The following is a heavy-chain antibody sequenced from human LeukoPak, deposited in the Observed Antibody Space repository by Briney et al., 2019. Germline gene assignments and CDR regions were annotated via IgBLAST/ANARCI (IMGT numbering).Heavy chain of an antibody. CDR2: IYYSGST. Sequence: SETLSLTCTVSGGSISSYYWSWIRQPPGKGLEWIGYIYYSGSTNYNPSLKSRVTISVDTSKNQFSLKLSSVTAADTAVYYCARVRVLLWFGEAKYAFDIWGQGTMVTVSS. J-gene: IGHJ3*02. D-gene: IGHD3-10*01. V-gene: IGHV4-59*01. CDR3: ARVRVLLWFGEAKYAFDI. CDR1: GGSISSYY.